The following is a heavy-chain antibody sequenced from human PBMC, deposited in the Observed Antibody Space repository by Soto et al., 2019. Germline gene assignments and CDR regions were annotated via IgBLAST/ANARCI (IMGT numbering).Heavy chain of an antibody. CDR3: AGQENRLARYGGDFDY. V-gene: IGHV4-61*01. Sequence: PSETLSLTRTASSDSGRGGNYHGSWIRQPPGKGLEWIGHVYRSGATNYNPSLNRRATISLDTSKNQFTLTLIPATAADTATYYCAGQENRLARYGGDFDYWGQGTQVTVSS. D-gene: IGHD5-18*01. J-gene: IGHJ4*02. CDR2: VYRSGAT. CDR1: SDSGRGGNYH.